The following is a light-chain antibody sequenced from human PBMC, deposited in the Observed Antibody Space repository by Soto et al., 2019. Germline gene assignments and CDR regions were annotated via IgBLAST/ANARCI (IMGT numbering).Light chain of an antibody. V-gene: IGLV2-23*03. J-gene: IGLJ1*01. Sequence: QSVLTQPASVSESPGQSITISCTGTSSDVGSYKFVSWYQHHPGKAPKLMIYEGNKRPSGVSDRFSGSKSGNTASLTISGLQDDDEADYYCCSYAGSSNVFGTGTKLTVL. CDR3: CSYAGSSNV. CDR1: SSDVGSYKF. CDR2: EGN.